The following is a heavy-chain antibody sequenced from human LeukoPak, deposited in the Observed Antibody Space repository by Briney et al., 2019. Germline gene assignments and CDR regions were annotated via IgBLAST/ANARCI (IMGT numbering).Heavy chain of an antibody. CDR1: GFSFSSHW. V-gene: IGHV3-7*01. CDR2: IKPDGSKK. Sequence: GGSLRLSCAASGFSFSSHWMTWVRQAPGKRLEWVANIKPDGSKKTYVESVKGRFTISRDNAKNSLFLQLISLRVEDTAVYYCASQPAVIDLDLWGQGILVTVSS. D-gene: IGHD2-21*01. CDR3: ASQPAVIDLDL. J-gene: IGHJ4*02.